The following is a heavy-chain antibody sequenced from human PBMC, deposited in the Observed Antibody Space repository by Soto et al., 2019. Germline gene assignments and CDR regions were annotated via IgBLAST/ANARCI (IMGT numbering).Heavy chain of an antibody. J-gene: IGHJ3*02. CDR2: IKQDGSEK. CDR1: GFNVSSYW. V-gene: IGHV3-7*01. CDR3: ARDQNSGYDEVDAFDI. D-gene: IGHD5-12*01. Sequence: GGSLRLSCAASGFNVSSYWMSWVRPATGKGLEWVANIKQDGSEKYYVDSVKGRFTISRDNAKNSLYLQMNSLRAEDTAVYYCARDQNSGYDEVDAFDIWGQGTMVTVSS.